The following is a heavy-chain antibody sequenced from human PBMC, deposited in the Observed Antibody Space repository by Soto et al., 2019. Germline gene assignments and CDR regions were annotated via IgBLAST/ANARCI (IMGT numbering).Heavy chain of an antibody. CDR3: ARPDSSSWAAPFGS. J-gene: IGHJ4*02. CDR1: GGSISNYY. Sequence: ETLSLTCTVSGGSISNYYWGWIRQPPGKGLEWIGYISFGGNTNYNSSLKSRVTMSVDTSKNQFSLRLTSVTASDTAVYYCARPDSSSWAAPFGSWGQGTLVTVSS. D-gene: IGHD6-13*01. V-gene: IGHV4-59*08. CDR2: ISFGGNT.